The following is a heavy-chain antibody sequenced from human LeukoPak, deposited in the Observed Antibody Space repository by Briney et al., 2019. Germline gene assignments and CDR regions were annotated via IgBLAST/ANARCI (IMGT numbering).Heavy chain of an antibody. Sequence: SQTLSLTCTVSGGSISSGGYYWSWIRQHPGKGLEWIGYIYYSGSTYYNPSLKSRVTISVDTSKNQFSLKLSSVTAADTAVYYCAREGAAAGTFHNWFDPWGQGTLVTVYS. CDR1: GGSISSGGYY. V-gene: IGHV4-31*03. J-gene: IGHJ5*02. CDR2: IYYSGST. D-gene: IGHD6-13*01. CDR3: AREGAAAGTFHNWFDP.